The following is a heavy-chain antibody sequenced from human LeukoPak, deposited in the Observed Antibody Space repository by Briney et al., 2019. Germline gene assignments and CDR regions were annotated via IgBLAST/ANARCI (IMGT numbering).Heavy chain of an antibody. CDR1: GGSFSGYY. D-gene: IGHD3-10*01. CDR2: INHSGST. Sequence: KPSETLSLTCAVYGGSFSGYYWSWIRQPPGKGLEWIGEINHSGSTNYNPSLKSRVTISVDTSKNQFSLKLSSVTAADTAVYYCARKGLIRVFDYWGQGTRVTVSS. J-gene: IGHJ4*02. V-gene: IGHV4-34*01. CDR3: ARKGLIRVFDY.